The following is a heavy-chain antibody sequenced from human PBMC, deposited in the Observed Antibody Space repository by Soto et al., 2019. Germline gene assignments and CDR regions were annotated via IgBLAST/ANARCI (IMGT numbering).Heavy chain of an antibody. V-gene: IGHV1-69*01. CDR3: ARDRDWGDQYYFDY. CDR2: IIPIFGTA. J-gene: IGHJ4*02. Sequence: QVQLVQSGAEVKKPGSSVKVSCKASGGTFSSYAISWVLQAPGQGLEWMGGIIPIFGTANYAQKFQGRVTITADESTSTAYMELSSLRSEDTAVYYCARDRDWGDQYYFDYWGQGTLVTVSS. D-gene: IGHD7-27*01. CDR1: GGTFSSYA.